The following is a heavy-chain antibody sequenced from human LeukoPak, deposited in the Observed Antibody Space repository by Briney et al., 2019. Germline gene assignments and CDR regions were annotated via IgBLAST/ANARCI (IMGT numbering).Heavy chain of an antibody. CDR2: ISSSSSI. CDR1: GFTFTVFT. J-gene: IGHJ3*02. Sequence: GGSLRLSCAASGFTFTVFTINWVRQAPGKGLEWVSSISSSSSIHFADSVKGRFTISRDNAKNSVSLQINSLRAEDTALYCCARDRHFVAFDIWGQGTMVTVSS. V-gene: IGHV3-69-1*01. CDR3: ARDRHFVAFDI.